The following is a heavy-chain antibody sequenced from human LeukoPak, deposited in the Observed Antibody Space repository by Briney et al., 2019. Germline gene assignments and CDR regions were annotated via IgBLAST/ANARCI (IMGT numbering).Heavy chain of an antibody. CDR3: ARERGLAWLVNYYYYMDV. CDR1: GFTFSSYS. Sequence: GGSLRLSCAASGFTFSSYSMNWVRQAPGKGLEWVSSISSSSSYIYYADSVKGRFTISRDNAKNSLYLQMNSLRAEDTAVYYCARERGLAWLVNYYYYMDVWGKGTTVTVSS. CDR2: ISSSSSYI. J-gene: IGHJ6*03. V-gene: IGHV3-21*01. D-gene: IGHD3-3*01.